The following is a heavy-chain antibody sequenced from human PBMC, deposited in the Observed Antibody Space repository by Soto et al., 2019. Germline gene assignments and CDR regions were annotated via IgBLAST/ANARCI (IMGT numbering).Heavy chain of an antibody. D-gene: IGHD2-21*02. CDR1: GFTFGTYT. J-gene: IGHJ6*02. CDR3: ARVMCGDCSSYYYYSMDV. CDR2: IGTTSSFI. Sequence: EVQLVESGGGLVKPGGSLRLSCAASGFTFGTYTMSWVRQVPGKGLEWVSSIGTTSSFIYYADSVRGRFTISRDNAGDSLYLQVRSLRAEDTAVYYCARVMCGDCSSYYYYSMDVWGQGTTVTVSS. V-gene: IGHV3-21*01.